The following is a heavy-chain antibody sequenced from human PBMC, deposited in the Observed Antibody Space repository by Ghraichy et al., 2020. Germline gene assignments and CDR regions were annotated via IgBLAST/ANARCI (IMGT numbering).Heavy chain of an antibody. CDR2: IYTSGST. D-gene: IGHD3-22*01. V-gene: IGHV4-61*02. CDR1: GGSISSGSYY. J-gene: IGHJ6*02. Sequence: SETLSLTCTVSGGSISSGSYYWSWIRQPAGKGLEWIGRIYTSGSTNYNPSLKSRVAISVDTSKNQFSLKLSSVTAADTAVYYCARDPRDSSGYFPYYYGMDVWGQGTTVTVSS. CDR3: ARDPRDSSGYFPYYYGMDV.